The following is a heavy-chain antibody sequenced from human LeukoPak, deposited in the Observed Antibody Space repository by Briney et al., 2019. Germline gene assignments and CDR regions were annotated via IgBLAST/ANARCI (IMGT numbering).Heavy chain of an antibody. V-gene: IGHV3-30-3*01. D-gene: IGHD2-2*01. Sequence: PGRSLRLSCAASGFTFSSYAMHWVRQAPGKGLEWVALISYDGSNKYYADSVKGRFTISRDNSKDTLYLQMNSLRAEDTSVYHCARDGRDCSSTSCSYYYYYMDVWGKGTTVTVSS. J-gene: IGHJ6*03. CDR1: GFTFSSYA. CDR3: ARDGRDCSSTSCSYYYYYMDV. CDR2: ISYDGSNK.